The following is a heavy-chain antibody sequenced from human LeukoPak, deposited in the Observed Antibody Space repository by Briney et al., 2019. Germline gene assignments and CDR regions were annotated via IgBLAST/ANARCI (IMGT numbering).Heavy chain of an antibody. V-gene: IGHV1-2*02. Sequence: ASVKVSCKASGYSFSGYYIHWARQAPGQGLEWMGWINPISGGTNYARNFQARVTMTRDMSITTAYMELSSLTSDGTAMYYCARDQGIRWSINWFDPWGQGTLVIVSS. CDR2: INPISGGT. CDR3: ARDQGIRWSINWFDP. J-gene: IGHJ5*02. D-gene: IGHD4-23*01. CDR1: GYSFSGYY.